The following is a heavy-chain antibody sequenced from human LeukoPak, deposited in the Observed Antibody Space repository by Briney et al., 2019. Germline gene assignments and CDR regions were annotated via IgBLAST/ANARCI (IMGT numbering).Heavy chain of an antibody. J-gene: IGHJ4*02. V-gene: IGHV3-23*01. CDR1: FTLTTYA. CDR3: AKAGSIRFDY. Sequence: GGSLRLSCAASFTLTTYAMAWVRQAPGKGLEYVSGVSGTGANTFYADSVKGRFSVSRDDAKNTLYLQMNSLRAEVTAVYYCAKAGSIRFDYWGQGTLVTVSS. CDR2: VSGTGANT. D-gene: IGHD1-26*01.